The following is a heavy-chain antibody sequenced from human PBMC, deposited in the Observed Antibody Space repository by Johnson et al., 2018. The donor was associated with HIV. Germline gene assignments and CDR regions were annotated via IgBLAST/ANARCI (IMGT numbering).Heavy chain of an antibody. D-gene: IGHD1/OR15-1a*01. CDR3: ARGGLGFQNIHDPFDI. CDR1: GFTFSSYA. CDR2: ISYDGSNK. V-gene: IGHV3-30-3*01. J-gene: IGHJ3*02. Sequence: QVQVVESGGGVVQPGRSLRLSCAASGFTFSSYAMHWVRQAPGKGLEWVAVISYDGSNKYYADSVKGRFTISRDNSKNSLYLQMNSLRAEDTALYYCARGGLGFQNIHDPFDIWGQGTMVTVSS.